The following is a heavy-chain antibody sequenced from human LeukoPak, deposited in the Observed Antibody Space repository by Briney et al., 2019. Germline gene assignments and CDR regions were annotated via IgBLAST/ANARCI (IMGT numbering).Heavy chain of an antibody. CDR2: INHSGST. Sequence: SETLSLTCAVYGVSFSGYYWSWIRQPPGKGVEWIGEINHSGSTNYNPSLKSRVTISVDTSKNQFSLKLSSVTAADTAVYYCARWARRAVYYYYYMDVWGKGTTVTVSS. J-gene: IGHJ6*03. CDR3: ARWARRAVYYYYYMDV. CDR1: GVSFSGYY. D-gene: IGHD6-6*01. V-gene: IGHV4-34*01.